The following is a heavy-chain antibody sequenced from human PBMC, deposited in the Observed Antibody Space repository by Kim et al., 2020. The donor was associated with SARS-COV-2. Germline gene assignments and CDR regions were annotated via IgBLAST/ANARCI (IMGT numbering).Heavy chain of an antibody. J-gene: IGHJ6*03. CDR1: GFTFSSYA. CDR3: ARGPHYYYMDV. V-gene: IGHV3-30-3*01. CDR2: ISYDGSNK. Sequence: GGSLRLSCAASGFTFSSYAMHWVRQAPGKGLEWVAVISYDGSNKYYADSVKGRFTISRDNSKNTLYLQMNSLRAEDTPVYYCARGPHYYYMDVWGKGTTV.